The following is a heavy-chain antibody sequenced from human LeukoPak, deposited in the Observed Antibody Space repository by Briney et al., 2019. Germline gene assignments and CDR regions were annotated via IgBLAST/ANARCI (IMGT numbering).Heavy chain of an antibody. CDR2: INTDGSST. CDR3: ARPVDCTNGVCYANWFDP. V-gene: IGHV3-74*01. J-gene: IGHJ5*02. D-gene: IGHD2-8*01. Sequence: GGSLRLSCAASGFTFSNYWMHWVRQAPGKGLVWVSRINTDGSSTSCADSVKGRFTISRDNAKNTLYLQMNSLRAGDTAVYYCARPVDCTNGVCYANWFDPWGQGTLITVSS. CDR1: GFTFSNYW.